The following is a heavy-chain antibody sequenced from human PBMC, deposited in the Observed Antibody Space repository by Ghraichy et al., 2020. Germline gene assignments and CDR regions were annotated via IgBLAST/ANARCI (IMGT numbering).Heavy chain of an antibody. J-gene: IGHJ4*02. V-gene: IGHV3-74*01. CDR2: ISSYGSII. CDR1: GFPFSYYW. CDR3: AKLQMDGGNSEN. D-gene: IGHD4-23*01. Sequence: GGSLRLSCAASGFPFSYYWMYWIRQAPGKGLVWVSHISSYGSIINYADSVRGRFTISRDNTKNTVYLQMNSLRAEDTAVYYCAKLQMDGGNSENWGQGTLVTVSS.